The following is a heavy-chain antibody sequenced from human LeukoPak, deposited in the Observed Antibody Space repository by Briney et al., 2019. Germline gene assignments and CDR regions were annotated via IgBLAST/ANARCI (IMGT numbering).Heavy chain of an antibody. CDR3: ARVGYYESSGYYEY. J-gene: IGHJ4*02. CDR1: GYTFTGYY. D-gene: IGHD3-22*01. CDR2: INPNSGGT. V-gene: IGHV1-2*06. Sequence: ASVKVSCKASGYTFTGYYMHWVRQAPGQGLEWMGRINPNSGGTNYAQKFQGRVTMTRNTSISTVYMELSRLRSDDTAVYYCARVGYYESSGYYEYWGQGTLVTVSS.